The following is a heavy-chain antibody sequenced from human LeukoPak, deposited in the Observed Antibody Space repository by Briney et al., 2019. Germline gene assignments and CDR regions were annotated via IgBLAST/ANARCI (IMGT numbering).Heavy chain of an antibody. D-gene: IGHD3-10*01. CDR1: GYTFTSYY. Sequence: ASVKVSCKASGYTFTSYYMHWVRQAPGQGLEWMGIINPSGGSTSYAQKFQGRVTITADESTSTAYMELSSLRSEDTAVYYCARGRYYYDSGSYYKPYYYYYMDVWGKGTTVTISS. J-gene: IGHJ6*03. CDR3: ARGRYYYDSGSYYKPYYYYYMDV. CDR2: INPSGGST. V-gene: IGHV1-46*01.